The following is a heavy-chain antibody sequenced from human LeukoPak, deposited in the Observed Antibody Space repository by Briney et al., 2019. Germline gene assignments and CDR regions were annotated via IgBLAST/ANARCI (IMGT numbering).Heavy chain of an antibody. Sequence: SETLSLTCTVSGASISTSSYYWGWIRQPPGKGLEWIGSISYSGTTYYNPSLKSRVTISVDTSKNQFSLGLRSVTAADTAVYYCARGRGYNYLISNFDSWGQGTLVPVSS. CDR3: ARGRGYNYLISNFDS. CDR2: ISYSGTT. J-gene: IGHJ4*02. CDR1: GASISTSSYY. D-gene: IGHD5-12*01. V-gene: IGHV4-39*07.